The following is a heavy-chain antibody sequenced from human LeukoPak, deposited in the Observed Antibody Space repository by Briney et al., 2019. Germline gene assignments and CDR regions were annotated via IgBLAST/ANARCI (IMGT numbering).Heavy chain of an antibody. Sequence: SGGSLRLSCAASGFTFSSYAMSWVRQAPGKGLEWVSAISGSGGSTYYADSVKGRFTISRDNSKNTLYLQMNSLRAEDTAVYYCAKDGPYYYDSSGYYPPPYYFDYWGQGTLVTVSS. D-gene: IGHD3-22*01. J-gene: IGHJ4*02. V-gene: IGHV3-23*01. CDR2: ISGSGGST. CDR1: GFTFSSYA. CDR3: AKDGPYYYDSSGYYPPPYYFDY.